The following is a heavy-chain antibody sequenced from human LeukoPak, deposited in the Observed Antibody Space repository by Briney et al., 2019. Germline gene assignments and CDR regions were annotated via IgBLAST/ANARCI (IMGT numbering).Heavy chain of an antibody. D-gene: IGHD3-22*01. J-gene: IGHJ4*02. CDR3: ARAPHYYDSSGYYYGH. Sequence: GGSLRLSCAASGFNFRSFIMNWVRQAPGKGLEWVSSISSSSSYIYYADSVKGRLTISRDNAKNSLYLQLNSLRAEDTAVYYCARAPHYYDSSGYYYGHWGQGTLVTVSS. V-gene: IGHV3-21*01. CDR2: ISSSSSYI. CDR1: GFNFRSFI.